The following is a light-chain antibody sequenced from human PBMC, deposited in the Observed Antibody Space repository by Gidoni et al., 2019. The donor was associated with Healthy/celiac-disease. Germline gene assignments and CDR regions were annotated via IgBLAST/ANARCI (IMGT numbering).Light chain of an antibody. CDR2: EAS. CDR1: KDISNY. Sequence: DIQLPKSPSSLSASVGDRVTITCQEIKDISNYLNWYQQKPGKAPKLLIYEASNLETGVPSRFSGSGSGTDFTFTISRLQPEDIATYYCKQYDNLPITFGQGTKLEIK. CDR3: KQYDNLPIT. J-gene: IGKJ5*01. V-gene: IGKV1-33*01.